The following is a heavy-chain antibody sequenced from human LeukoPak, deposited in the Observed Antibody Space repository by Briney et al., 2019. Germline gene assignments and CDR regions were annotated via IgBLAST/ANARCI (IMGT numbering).Heavy chain of an antibody. Sequence: GGSLRLSCAASGFTFDDYAMRWVRQAPGKGLEWVSGISWNSGSIGYADSVKGRFTISRDNAKNSLYLQMNSLRAEDTALYYCAKVDGGYCSGGSCYSGLFDYWGQGTLVTVSS. CDR3: AKVDGGYCSGGSCYSGLFDY. D-gene: IGHD2-15*01. V-gene: IGHV3-9*01. CDR2: ISWNSGSI. J-gene: IGHJ4*02. CDR1: GFTFDDYA.